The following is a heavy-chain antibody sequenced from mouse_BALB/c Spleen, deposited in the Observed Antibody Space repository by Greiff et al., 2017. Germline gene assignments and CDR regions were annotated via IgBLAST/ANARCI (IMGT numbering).Heavy chain of an antibody. CDR3: TRWGGQGY. J-gene: IGHJ2*01. D-gene: IGHD1-1*02. Sequence: VQLQQPGAELVKPGASVKLSCKASGYTFTSYYMYWVKQRPGQGLEWIGGINPSNGGTNFNEKFKSKATLTVDKSSSTAYMQLSSLTSEDSAVYYYTRWGGQGYWGQGTTLTVSS. CDR1: GYTFTSYY. CDR2: INPSNGGT. V-gene: IGHV1S81*02.